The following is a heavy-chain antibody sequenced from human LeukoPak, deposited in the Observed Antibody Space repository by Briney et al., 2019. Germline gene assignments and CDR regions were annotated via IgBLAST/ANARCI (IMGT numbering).Heavy chain of an antibody. CDR3: TRLQIAVAGPNWFDP. CDR1: GFTFSSYA. V-gene: IGHV3-23*01. Sequence: GGSLRLSCAASGFTFSSYAMSWVRQAPGKGLEWVSAISGSGGSTYYADSVKGRFTISRDNSKNTLYLQMNGLRVEDTAVYYCTRLQIAVAGPNWFDPWGQGTLVTVSS. CDR2: ISGSGGST. D-gene: IGHD6-19*01. J-gene: IGHJ5*02.